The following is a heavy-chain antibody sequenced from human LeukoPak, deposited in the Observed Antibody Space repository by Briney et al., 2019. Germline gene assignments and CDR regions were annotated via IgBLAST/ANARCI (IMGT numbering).Heavy chain of an antibody. J-gene: IGHJ3*02. Sequence: GGSLRLSCAASGFTFSDYYMSWIRQAPGKGLEWVSYISSSGSTIYYADSVKGRFTISRDNAKNSLYLQMNSLRAEDTAVYYCAKPGVVPAALGAFDIWGQGTMVTVSS. CDR3: AKPGVVPAALGAFDI. D-gene: IGHD2-2*01. CDR2: ISSSGSTI. CDR1: GFTFSDYY. V-gene: IGHV3-11*01.